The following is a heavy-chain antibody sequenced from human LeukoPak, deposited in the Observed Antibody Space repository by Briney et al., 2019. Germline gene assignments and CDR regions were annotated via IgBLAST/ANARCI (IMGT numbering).Heavy chain of an antibody. D-gene: IGHD3-10*01. J-gene: IGHJ4*02. CDR3: ATRPYGSGSYYPY. V-gene: IGHV3-7*03. Sequence: GGSLRLSCEASGFTFSDYWMTWVRQAPGKGLEWVANIKQDGSEKYYVDSVKGRFTISRDNAKNSLYLQMNSLRAGDTAVYYCATRPYGSGSYYPYWGQGTLVTVSS. CDR1: GFTFSDYW. CDR2: IKQDGSEK.